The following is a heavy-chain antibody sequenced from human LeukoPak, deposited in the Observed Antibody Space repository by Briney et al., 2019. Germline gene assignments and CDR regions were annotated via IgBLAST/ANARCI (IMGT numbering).Heavy chain of an antibody. CDR2: ISGSGGST. J-gene: IGHJ4*02. Sequence: GGSLRLSCAASGFTFSSFAMSWVRQAPGKGLEWVSVISGSGGSTCYADSVKGRFTISRDNSKNTLYLQMNSLRAEDTAVYYCAKGEKGPFAYWGQGTLVTVSS. V-gene: IGHV3-23*01. CDR3: AKGEKGPFAY. CDR1: GFTFSSFA.